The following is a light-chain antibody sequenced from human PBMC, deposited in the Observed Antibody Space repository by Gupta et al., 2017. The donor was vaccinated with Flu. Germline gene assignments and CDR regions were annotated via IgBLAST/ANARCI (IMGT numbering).Light chain of an antibody. CDR3: QSADGTGSFWV. J-gene: IGLJ3*02. CDR1: ELSDQF. CDR2: KDT. V-gene: IGLV3-25*02. Sequence: SYELTQPPSVSVSPGQPATITCSGDELSDQFVYWYQKKPGQAPVLVIYKDTERPSGIPERFSGSSSGTTVTMTISEVRAEEEADYYCQSADGTGSFWVFGGGTKLNVL.